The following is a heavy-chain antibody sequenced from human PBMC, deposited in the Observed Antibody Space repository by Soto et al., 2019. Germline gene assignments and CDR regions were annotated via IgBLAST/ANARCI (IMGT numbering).Heavy chain of an antibody. Sequence: PSETLSLTCTVSGGSISSSSYYWGWIRQPPGKGLEWIGSIYYSGSTYYNPSLKSRVTISVDTSKNQFSLKLSSVTAADTAVYYCAILLRLYDFWSGYYQYYFDYWGQGTLVTVS. D-gene: IGHD3-3*01. CDR1: GGSISSSSYY. J-gene: IGHJ4*02. CDR3: AILLRLYDFWSGYYQYYFDY. V-gene: IGHV4-39*01. CDR2: IYYSGST.